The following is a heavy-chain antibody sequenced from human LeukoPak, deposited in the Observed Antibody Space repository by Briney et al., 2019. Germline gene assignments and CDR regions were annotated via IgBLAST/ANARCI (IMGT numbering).Heavy chain of an antibody. CDR3: ARLASSSSRSVDY. CDR2: IWPGDSDT. V-gene: IGHV5-51*01. Sequence: GESLKISCKGSGYSFTSYWIGWVRQLPGKGLEWMGIIWPGDSDTRYSPSFQGQVTISADKSISTAYLQWSSLRASDSAMFYCARLASSSSRSVDYWGQGTLVTVSS. J-gene: IGHJ4*02. CDR1: GYSFTSYW. D-gene: IGHD6-6*01.